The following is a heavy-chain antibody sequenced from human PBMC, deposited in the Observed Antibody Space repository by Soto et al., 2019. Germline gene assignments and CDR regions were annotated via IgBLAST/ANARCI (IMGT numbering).Heavy chain of an antibody. CDR2: FSGFNGNT. J-gene: IGHJ2*01. CDR1: GNALPRHG. Sequence: QVQLLQSGTEVKKPGASVTVSCKPSGNALPRHGISWVREAPGQGPEWMGWFSGFNGNTVYAQKVHGRVSMTTDTSPNTAYIELRSLTSSDTAVYYCAPNGEDWYFDLWGSGTLVTVSS. D-gene: IGHD2-8*01. V-gene: IGHV1-18*04. CDR3: APNGEDWYFDL.